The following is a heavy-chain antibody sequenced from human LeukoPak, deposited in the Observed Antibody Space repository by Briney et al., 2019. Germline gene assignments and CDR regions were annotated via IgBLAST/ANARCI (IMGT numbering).Heavy chain of an antibody. CDR3: VRGTGY. V-gene: IGHV3-64D*06. CDR2: ISSNGDNT. Sequence: GGSLRLSCSVSGFTFSTYVMHWVRQAPGKGLEYVSAISSNGDNTYYADSVKVRFTISRDNSKDTLYLQMSSLRADDTAVYYCVRGTGYWSQGTLVTVSS. J-gene: IGHJ4*02. CDR1: GFTFSTYV.